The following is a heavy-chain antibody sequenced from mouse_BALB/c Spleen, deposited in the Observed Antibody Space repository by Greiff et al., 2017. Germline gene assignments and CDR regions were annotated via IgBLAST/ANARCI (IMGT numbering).Heavy chain of an antibody. CDR1: GYAFTNYL. CDR2: INPGSGGT. J-gene: IGHJ1*01. CDR3: ARSSMIATYFDV. D-gene: IGHD2-4*01. V-gene: IGHV1-54*01. Sequence: QVQLKQSGAELVRPGTSVKVSCKASGYAFTNYLIEWVKQRPGQGLEWIGVINPGSGGTNYNEKFKGKATLTADKSSSTAYMQLSSLTSDDSAVYFCARSSMIATYFDVWGAGTTVTVSS.